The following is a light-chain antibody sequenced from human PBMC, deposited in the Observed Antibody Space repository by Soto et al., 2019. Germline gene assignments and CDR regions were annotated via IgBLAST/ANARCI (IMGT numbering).Light chain of an antibody. Sequence: EIVVTQSPATLSVSPGERATLSCRASQSVSDKLAWYQQKPGQAPRLLIYGPSTRASGIPGRFSGSGSGTDFTLTISRLEPEDFAVYYCQQYGSSLTFGGGTKVDIK. CDR2: GPS. J-gene: IGKJ4*01. CDR3: QQYGSSLT. V-gene: IGKV3-20*01. CDR1: QSVSDK.